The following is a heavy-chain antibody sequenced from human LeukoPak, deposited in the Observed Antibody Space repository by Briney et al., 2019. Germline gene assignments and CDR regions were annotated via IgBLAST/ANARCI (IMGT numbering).Heavy chain of an antibody. Sequence: SETLSLTCTVSGGSISSYYWSWIRQPPGKGLEWIGYIYYSGSTNYNPSLKSRVTISVDTSKNQFSPKLSSVTAADTAVYYCASPGAGGDAFDIWGQGTMVTVSS. V-gene: IGHV4-59*01. CDR3: ASPGAGGDAFDI. CDR1: GGSISSYY. J-gene: IGHJ3*02. CDR2: IYYSGST. D-gene: IGHD7-27*01.